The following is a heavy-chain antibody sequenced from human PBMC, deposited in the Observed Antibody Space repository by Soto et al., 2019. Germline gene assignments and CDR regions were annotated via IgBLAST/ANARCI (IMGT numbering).Heavy chain of an antibody. J-gene: IGHJ4*02. CDR2: IWSDGSNK. D-gene: IGHD3-3*01. V-gene: IGHV3-33*01. CDR1: GFTFSSYG. CDR3: AREFWSGTFDY. Sequence: QVQLVESGGGVVQPGRSLRLSCAASGFTFSSYGLHWVRQAPGKGLEWVAVIWSDGSNKYYADSVKGRFTISRDNSQNTLYLQMNSLRAEDTAVYYCAREFWSGTFDYWGQGTLVTVSS.